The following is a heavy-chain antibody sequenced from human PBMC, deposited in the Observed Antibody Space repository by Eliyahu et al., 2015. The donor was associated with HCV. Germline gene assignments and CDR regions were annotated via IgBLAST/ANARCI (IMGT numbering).Heavy chain of an antibody. CDR3: ARDLDGHTSGWHVGSLDY. Sequence: EVQLVESGGGLIQPGGSLRLSCAASGLGVXXNFMTWVRQPPGKGLEWVSVLYIGGATFYADSVKGRFTISRDNSKNTLYLQMNSLRADDTAVYYCARDLDGHTSGWHVGSLDYWGQGTLVTVSS. D-gene: IGHD6-19*01. J-gene: IGHJ4*02. CDR2: LYIGGAT. V-gene: IGHV3-53*01. CDR1: GLGVXXNF.